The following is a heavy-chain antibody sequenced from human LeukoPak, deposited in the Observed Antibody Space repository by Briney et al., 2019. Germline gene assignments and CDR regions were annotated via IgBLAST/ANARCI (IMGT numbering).Heavy chain of an antibody. V-gene: IGHV3-66*01. J-gene: IGHJ5*02. D-gene: IGHD4-17*01. Sequence: GGSLRHSCAASGVTVSSNYMSWGRQAPGKGVEWCSVIYRGGSTYNADSVKGRFTISRANSKNTLYRLMTSLRAEDTAVYYCAGDERSVNRFDTWGQGTLVTVSS. CDR2: IYRGGST. CDR1: GVTVSSNY. CDR3: AGDERSVNRFDT.